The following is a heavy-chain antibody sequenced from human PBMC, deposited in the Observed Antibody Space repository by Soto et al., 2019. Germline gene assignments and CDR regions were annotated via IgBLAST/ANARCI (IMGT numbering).Heavy chain of an antibody. V-gene: IGHV1-18*01. D-gene: IGHD3-9*01. CDR2: ISVNNGNT. CDR1: GYSFTDYG. Sequence: GASVKVSCKASGYSFTDYGITWVRQAPGQGLEWMGWISVNNGNTDYAQKVKGRVTMTTDTSTSTAYMELRSLRSDDTAVYYCARRRILTGYYNTYYYYGMDVWGQGTTVTVSS. CDR3: ARRRILTGYYNTYYYYGMDV. J-gene: IGHJ6*02.